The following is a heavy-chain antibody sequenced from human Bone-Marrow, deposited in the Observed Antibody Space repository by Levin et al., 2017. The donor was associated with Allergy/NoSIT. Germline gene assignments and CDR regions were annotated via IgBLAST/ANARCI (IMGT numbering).Heavy chain of an antibody. Sequence: SSETLSLPFSFSFFSLLLFSSSFLFLLPPPGKVLEWIGSIYHNGSTHYNPALKSRVNISVERSKNQFSLKLRSVSAADTALYYCARAAATPFSGFGSWGQGTLVTVSS. CDR2: IYHNGST. CDR3: ARAAATPFSGFGS. V-gene: IGHV4-30-2*01. CDR1: FFSLLLFSSS. J-gene: IGHJ5*01.